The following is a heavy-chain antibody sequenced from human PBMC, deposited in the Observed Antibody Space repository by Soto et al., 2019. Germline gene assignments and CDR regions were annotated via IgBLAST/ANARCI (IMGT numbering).Heavy chain of an antibody. CDR1: GGSVSSGSYH. CDR3: ARVGWGGDS. D-gene: IGHD7-27*01. V-gene: IGHV4-61*01. CDR2: KPYTGSA. J-gene: IGHJ4*02. Sequence: QVQLQESCPGLVNPSETLSLTCSVSGGSVSSGSYHWSWIRQPPGKGLEWIGFKPYTGSADDNPSLRSRVVISIDRSKNQFSLKLSSVTAADTAVYFCARVGWGGDSWWQGTLVTVSS.